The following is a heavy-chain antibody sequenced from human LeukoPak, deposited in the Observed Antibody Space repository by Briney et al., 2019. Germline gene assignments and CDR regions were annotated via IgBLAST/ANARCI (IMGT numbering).Heavy chain of an antibody. J-gene: IGHJ4*02. Sequence: SETPSLTCTVSGGSISSSSYYWGWIRQPPGKGLEWIGSIYYSGSTYYNPSLKSRVTISVDTSKNQFSLKLSSVTAADTAVYYCARRLQWLVDYWGQGTLVTVSS. D-gene: IGHD6-19*01. CDR1: GGSISSSSYY. CDR3: ARRLQWLVDY. CDR2: IYYSGST. V-gene: IGHV4-39*01.